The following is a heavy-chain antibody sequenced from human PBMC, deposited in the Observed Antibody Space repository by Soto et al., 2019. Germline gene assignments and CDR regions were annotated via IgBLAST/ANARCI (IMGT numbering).Heavy chain of an antibody. J-gene: IGHJ3*02. CDR1: GYTFTSYG. CDR3: ARDPRTYYCDSSGYVKGSAAFDI. CDR2: ISAYNGTT. V-gene: IGHV1-18*01. Sequence: ASVKVSCKASGYTFTSYGISWVRQAPGQGLEWMGWISAYNGTTNYAQRLQGRVTMTTDTSTSTAYMELRSLRSDDTAVYCCARDPRTYYCDSSGYVKGSAAFDIWGQGTTVTVSS. D-gene: IGHD3-22*01.